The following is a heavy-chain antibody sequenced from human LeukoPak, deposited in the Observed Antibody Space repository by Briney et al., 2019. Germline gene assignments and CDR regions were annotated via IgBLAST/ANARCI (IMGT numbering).Heavy chain of an antibody. D-gene: IGHD2-2*01. Sequence: GGSLRLSCAASGFTFNSFAMHWVRQAPGKGLEWVAAMSYDGTNEYYAHSVKGRFTISRDNSKSTLYLQMNSLRAEDTAVYDCARAHCSSTDCPPDYWCQGTPVTVYS. CDR2: MSYDGTNE. CDR3: ARAHCSSTDCPPDY. V-gene: IGHV3-30*01. CDR1: GFTFNSFA. J-gene: IGHJ4*02.